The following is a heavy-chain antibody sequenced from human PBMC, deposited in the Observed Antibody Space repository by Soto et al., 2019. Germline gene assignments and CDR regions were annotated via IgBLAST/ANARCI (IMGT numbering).Heavy chain of an antibody. CDR1: NDSLSSHF. J-gene: IGHJ4*02. D-gene: IGHD2-15*01. CDR3: AGAPSRVSSVVAAY. V-gene: IGHV1-46*01. CDR2: INPGTNSE. Sequence: ASEKVSCKTSNDSLSSHFIHWVRQAPGEGLEWMGIINPGTNSESHSKEFRGSLTLTSDMPSRTVYMQLSNPRSDDTAVYYCAGAPSRVSSVVAAYWGQGTLVTVSS.